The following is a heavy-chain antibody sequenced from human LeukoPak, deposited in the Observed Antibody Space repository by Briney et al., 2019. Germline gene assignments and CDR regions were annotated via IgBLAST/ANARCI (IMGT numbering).Heavy chain of an antibody. V-gene: IGHV3-30-3*01. Sequence: GRSLRLSCAASGFTFSSYAMHWVRQAPGKGLEWVAVISYDGSNKYYADSVKGRFTISRDNSKNTLYLQMNSLRAEDTAVYYCARGYYDSWSGNIDYWGQGTLVTVSS. CDR1: GFTFSSYA. CDR3: ARGYYDSWSGNIDY. D-gene: IGHD3-3*01. J-gene: IGHJ4*02. CDR2: ISYDGSNK.